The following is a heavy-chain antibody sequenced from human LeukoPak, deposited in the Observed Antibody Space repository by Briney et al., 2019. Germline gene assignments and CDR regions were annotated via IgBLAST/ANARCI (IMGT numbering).Heavy chain of an antibody. V-gene: IGHV4-34*01. D-gene: IGHD4-17*01. J-gene: IGHJ3*02. CDR1: GGSFSGYY. Sequence: SETLSLTCAVYGGSFSGYYWSWIRQPPGKGLEWIGEINHSGSTNYNPSLKSRVTISVDTSKNQFSLKLSSVTAADTAVYYCARLRSDGFDIWGQGTMVTVSS. CDR2: INHSGST. CDR3: ARLRSDGFDI.